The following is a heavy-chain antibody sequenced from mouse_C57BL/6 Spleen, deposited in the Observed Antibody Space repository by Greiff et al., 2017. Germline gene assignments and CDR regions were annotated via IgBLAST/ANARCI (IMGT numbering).Heavy chain of an antibody. J-gene: IGHJ1*03. CDR2: ISYDGSN. CDR1: GYSITSGYY. V-gene: IGHV3-6*01. CDR3: ARDGSSYGTDV. Sequence: EVKLVESGPGLVKPSQSLSLTCSVTGYSITSGYYWNWIRQFPGNKLEWMGYISYDGSNNYNPSLKNRISITLDTSKNQFFLKWNSVTTEDTATYYCARDGSSYGTDVWGTGTSVTVSS. D-gene: IGHD1-1*01.